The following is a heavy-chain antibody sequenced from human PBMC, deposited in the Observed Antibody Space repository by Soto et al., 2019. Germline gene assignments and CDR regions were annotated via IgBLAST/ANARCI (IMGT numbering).Heavy chain of an antibody. J-gene: IGHJ4*02. CDR2: INPNNGDT. CDR3: ARHSGYDYVFDY. D-gene: IGHD5-12*01. V-gene: IGHV1-2*02. CDR1: GYTFTGYY. Sequence: ASVKVSCKASGYTFTGYYIHWVRQAPGQGLEWMGWINPNNGDTNYAQKFQGRASMTRDTSTSTAYMELSSLRFDDTAVYYCARHSGYDYVFDYWGQGTLVTVSS.